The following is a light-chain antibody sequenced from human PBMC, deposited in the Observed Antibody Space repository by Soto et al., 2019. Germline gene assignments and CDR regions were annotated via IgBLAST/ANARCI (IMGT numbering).Light chain of an antibody. CDR3: SSFAGGAHLV. V-gene: IGLV2-8*01. Sequence: QSALAQPPSASGSPGQSVTISCTGSSSDIGAYNYVYWYQQHPGKAPKLIIYDVNQRPSGVPDRFSGSKSGNTASLTVSGLQAEDEAVYYCSSFAGGAHLVFGGGTKLT. J-gene: IGLJ2*01. CDR2: DVN. CDR1: SSDIGAYNY.